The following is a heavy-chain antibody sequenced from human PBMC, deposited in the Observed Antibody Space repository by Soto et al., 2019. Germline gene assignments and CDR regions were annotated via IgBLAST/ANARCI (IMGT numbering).Heavy chain of an antibody. Sequence: EVQLVESGGGLVQPGGSLRLSCAASGFTFSNYWMYWVRQAPGKWLVWVSRINSDGSVSSYADSVKGRRTISRDNVKNPLCLQMNSLRAEDTAVYYCARGDCVGGPCYSLAGSFYYYMDVWGKGTTVTVFS. CDR3: ARGDCVGGPCYSLAGSFYYYMDV. CDR2: INSDGSVS. J-gene: IGHJ6*03. V-gene: IGHV3-74*01. D-gene: IGHD2-15*01. CDR1: GFTFSNYW.